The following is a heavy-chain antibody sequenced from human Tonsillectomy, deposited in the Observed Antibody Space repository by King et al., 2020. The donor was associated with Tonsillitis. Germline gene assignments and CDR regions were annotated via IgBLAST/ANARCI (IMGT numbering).Heavy chain of an antibody. Sequence: QLQESGPGLVKPSETLSLTCSVSDDSVSRNYYYWGWIRQPPGKGLEWIGGISYSGSTDYNPSLKSRVSKSVDTSKNQFSLQRSSVTAADTAVYYCARRTDLLSFDYWGQGTLVTVSS. CDR1: DDSVSRNYYY. J-gene: IGHJ4*02. D-gene: IGHD1-26*01. CDR2: ISYSGST. V-gene: IGHV4-39*01. CDR3: ARRTDLLSFDY.